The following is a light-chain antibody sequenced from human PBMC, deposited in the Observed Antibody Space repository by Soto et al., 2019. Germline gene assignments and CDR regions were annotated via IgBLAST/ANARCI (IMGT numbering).Light chain of an antibody. CDR1: QSVLYNSNNKNY. J-gene: IGKJ4*01. V-gene: IGKV4-1*01. CDR3: QQYYGTPLT. CDR2: WAS. Sequence: DIVLTQSPDSLAVSLGERATINCKSSQSVLYNSNNKNYLAWYQQKPGQPPKLLICWASTRESGVPDRFSGSGSGTDFTLTISSLQAEDVAVYYCQQYYGTPLTFGGGTKVEI.